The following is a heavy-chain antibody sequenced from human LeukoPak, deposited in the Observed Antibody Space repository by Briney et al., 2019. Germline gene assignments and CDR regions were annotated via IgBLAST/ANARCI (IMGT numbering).Heavy chain of an antibody. CDR2: ISSNGGST. V-gene: IGHV3-64*01. J-gene: IGHJ4*02. D-gene: IGHD3-22*01. CDR1: GFTFSSYT. Sequence: GGSLRLSCAASGFTFSSYTMPWVRQAPGKGLEYVSAISSNGGSTYYANSVKGRFTISRDNSKNTLYLQMGSLRAEDMAVYYCARWRHSSGYFYDDWGQGTLFTVSS. CDR3: ARWRHSSGYFYDD.